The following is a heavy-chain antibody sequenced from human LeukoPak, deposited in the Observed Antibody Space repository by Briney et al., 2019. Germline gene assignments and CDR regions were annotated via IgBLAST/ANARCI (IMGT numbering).Heavy chain of an antibody. CDR1: GFAFTDYD. Sequence: PGVSLRLSCAASGFAFTDYDTHWVRQATGGGLEWVSSIGKAGDTYYADSVKGRFTTSRENANNHFYLQMNSLRAGDTAVYFCASLGDSIYWGQGTLVTVSS. D-gene: IGHD1-26*01. CDR3: ASLGDSIY. J-gene: IGHJ4*02. CDR2: IGKAGDT. V-gene: IGHV3-13*01.